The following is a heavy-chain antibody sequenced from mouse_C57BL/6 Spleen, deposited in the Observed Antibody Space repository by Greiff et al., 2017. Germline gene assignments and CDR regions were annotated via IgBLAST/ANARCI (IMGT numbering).Heavy chain of an antibody. J-gene: IGHJ2*01. V-gene: IGHV1-42*01. Sequence: VQLKESGPELVKPGASVKISCKASGYSFTGYYMNWVKQSPEKSLEWIGEINPSTGGTTYNQKFKAKATLTVDKSSSTAYMQLKSLTSEDSAVYYCARLRGWPDYWGQGTTLTVSS. CDR3: ARLRGWPDY. CDR1: GYSFTGYY. CDR2: INPSTGGT. D-gene: IGHD2-3*01.